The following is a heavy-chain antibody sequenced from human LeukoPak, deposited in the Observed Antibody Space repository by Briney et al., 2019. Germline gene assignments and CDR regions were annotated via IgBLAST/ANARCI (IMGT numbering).Heavy chain of an antibody. J-gene: IGHJ4*02. CDR2: IWPGDSNT. CDR3: ARRPAASSNWDS. Sequence: GESLKISCEGSEXRFTNYWIGWVRQMPGKGLEWMGIIWPGDSNTRYIPSFQGQVTISADKSISTAYLQWSSLKASDTAMYYCARRPAASSNWDSWGQGTLVTVSS. D-gene: IGHD1-1*01. V-gene: IGHV5-51*01. CDR1: EXRFTNYW.